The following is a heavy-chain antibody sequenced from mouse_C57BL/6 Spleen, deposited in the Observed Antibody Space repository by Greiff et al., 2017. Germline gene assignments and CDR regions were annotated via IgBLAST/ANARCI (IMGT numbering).Heavy chain of an antibody. CDR3: AAITGTCAMDY. J-gene: IGHJ4*01. CDR1: GYTFTSYW. Sequence: QVQLQQPGAELVKPGASVKLSCKASGYTFTSYWMQWVKQRPGQGLEWIGEIDPSDSYTNYNQKFKGKATLTVDTSSSTAYMQLSSLTSEDSAVYYCAAITGTCAMDYWGQGTSVTVSS. D-gene: IGHD4-1*01. V-gene: IGHV1-50*01. CDR2: IDPSDSYT.